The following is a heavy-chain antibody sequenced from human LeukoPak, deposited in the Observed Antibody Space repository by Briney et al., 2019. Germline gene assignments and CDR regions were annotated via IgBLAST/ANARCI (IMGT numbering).Heavy chain of an antibody. J-gene: IGHJ4*02. Sequence: SQTLSLTCTVSGGSISSGDYYWSWIRQPPGKGLEWIGYIYYSGSTYYNPSLKSRVTISVDTSKNQFSLKLSSVTAADTAVHYCASGVYYDILTGYPPDYWGQGTLVTVSS. CDR2: IYYSGST. CDR3: ASGVYYDILTGYPPDY. D-gene: IGHD3-9*01. V-gene: IGHV4-30-4*01. CDR1: GGSISSGDYY.